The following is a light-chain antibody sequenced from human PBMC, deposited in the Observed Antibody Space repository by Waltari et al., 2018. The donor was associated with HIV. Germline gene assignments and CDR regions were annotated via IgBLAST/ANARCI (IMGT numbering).Light chain of an antibody. CDR2: SNK. V-gene: IGLV1-44*01. CDR3: AVWGDSLNGPV. J-gene: IGLJ2*01. Sequence: QSVLTQPPSASGTPRQRVTISCSGSSLNIASNTVNWYQQLPGTAPKLLIYSNKQRPSGVPDRFSGSKSGTSASLAISGLQSEDEADYYCAVWGDSLNGPVFGGGTKLTVL. CDR1: SLNIASNT.